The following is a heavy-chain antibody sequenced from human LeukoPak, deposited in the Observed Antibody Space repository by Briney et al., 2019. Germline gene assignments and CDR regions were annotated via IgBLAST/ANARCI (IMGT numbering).Heavy chain of an antibody. CDR2: IYSGGST. D-gene: IGHD6-19*01. J-gene: IGHJ4*02. Sequence: GGSLRLSCAASGFTVSGNYMSWVRQAPGKGLEWVSVIYSGGSTYYADSVKGRFTISRDNSKNTLYLQVNSLRAEDTAVYYCARDPPTSGIAVAWAYWGQGTLVTVSS. CDR1: GFTVSGNY. CDR3: ARDPPTSGIAVAWAY. V-gene: IGHV3-53*01.